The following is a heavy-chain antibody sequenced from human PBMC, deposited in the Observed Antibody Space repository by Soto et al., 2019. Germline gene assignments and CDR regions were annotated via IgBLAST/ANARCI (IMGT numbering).Heavy chain of an antibody. D-gene: IGHD6-13*01. CDR3: ATSYGNAWYTY. J-gene: IGHJ4*02. V-gene: IGHV4-34*01. Sequence: SETLSLTCAVYGGSFSGYYWSWIRQPPGKGLEWIGEINHSGSTNYNPSLKSRVTISVDTSKNQFSLKLTSVTVADTAMYYCATSYGNAWYTYWGQGTQVTV. CDR1: GGSFSGYY. CDR2: INHSGST.